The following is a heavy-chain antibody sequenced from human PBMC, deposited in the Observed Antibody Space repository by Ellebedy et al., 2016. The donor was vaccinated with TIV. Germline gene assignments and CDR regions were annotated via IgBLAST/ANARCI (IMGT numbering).Heavy chain of an antibody. J-gene: IGHJ1*01. D-gene: IGHD1-26*01. CDR3: AADLASVGQ. V-gene: IGHV1-69*10. Sequence: AASVKVSCKASGGSFSSYVISWVRQAPGHGLEWLGGIIPALETPNYAQKFQGRLTVSADKSTNTAYMELSSLTSEDTAVYYCAADLASVGQWGQGTLVIVSS. CDR1: GGSFSSYV. CDR2: IIPALETP.